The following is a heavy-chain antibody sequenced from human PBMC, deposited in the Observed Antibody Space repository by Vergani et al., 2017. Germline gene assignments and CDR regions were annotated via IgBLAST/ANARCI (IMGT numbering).Heavy chain of an antibody. J-gene: IGHJ4*02. CDR2: VNHGGST. D-gene: IGHD3-16*02. Sequence: QVQLQEWGAGLLKTSETLSLTCGVSGGSLSDYYWSWIRQAPGMGLEWIGEVNHGGSTNYNPSLKSRVSISVDTSKNQFSLQLTSVTAADSALYFCASIARAPTRRNPPPDYWGQGILVTVSS. CDR3: ASIARAPTRRNPPPDY. CDR1: GGSLSDYY. V-gene: IGHV4-34*01.